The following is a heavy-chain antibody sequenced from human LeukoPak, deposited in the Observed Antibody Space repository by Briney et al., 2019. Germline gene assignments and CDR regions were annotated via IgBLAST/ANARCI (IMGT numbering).Heavy chain of an antibody. V-gene: IGHV1-2*02. Sequence: ASVKVSCKASGYTFTGYYMHWVRQAPGQGLEWMGWINPNSGGTNYAQKFQGRVTMTRDTSISTAYMELSRLRSDDTAVYYCAREGLSVAGKGRWFDPWGQGTLVTVSS. J-gene: IGHJ5*02. CDR3: AREGLSVAGKGRWFDP. CDR2: INPNSGGT. D-gene: IGHD6-19*01. CDR1: GYTFTGYY.